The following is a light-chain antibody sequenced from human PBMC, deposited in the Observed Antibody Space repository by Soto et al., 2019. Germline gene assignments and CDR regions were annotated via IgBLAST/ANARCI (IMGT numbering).Light chain of an antibody. CDR1: SSNIGSNY. CDR3: AAWDDSLSVYVV. V-gene: IGLV1-47*01. Sequence: QSVLTQPPSASGTPGQRVTISFSGSSSNIGSNYVYWYQQLPGTAPKLLIYRNNQRPSGVPDRFSGSKSGTSASLAISGLRSEDEADYYCAAWDDSLSVYVVFGGGTKLTVL. CDR2: RNN. J-gene: IGLJ2*01.